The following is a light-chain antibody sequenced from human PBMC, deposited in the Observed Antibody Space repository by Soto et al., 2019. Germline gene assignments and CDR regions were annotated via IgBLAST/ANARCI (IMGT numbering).Light chain of an antibody. J-gene: IGLJ2*01. CDR2: RNN. CDR3: TVWDDSLRGRL. CDR1: SSNIESNF. Sequence: QSVLTPPPSASGTPGQRVTISCSGSSSNIESNFVYWYQQFPGTAPRLLIYRNNQRPSGVPDRFSGSKSGTSASLAISALRSEDEADYYCTVWDDSLRGRLFGGGTQLAV. V-gene: IGLV1-47*01.